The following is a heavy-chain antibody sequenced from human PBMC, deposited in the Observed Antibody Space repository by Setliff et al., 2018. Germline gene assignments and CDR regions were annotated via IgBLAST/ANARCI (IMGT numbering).Heavy chain of an antibody. CDR2: IYHTGRT. V-gene: IGHV4-38-2*01. CDR3: ARRPPYWGFDY. J-gene: IGHJ4*02. D-gene: IGHD3-16*01. Sequence: SEPLSLTCGVSNYSISSGYYWAWIRQPPGRGLEWIGSIYHTGRTNYNPSLKTRVTISVDTSKNQFSLRLTSVTAADTADYYCARRPPYWGFDYWGRGTLVTVSS. CDR1: NYSISSGYY.